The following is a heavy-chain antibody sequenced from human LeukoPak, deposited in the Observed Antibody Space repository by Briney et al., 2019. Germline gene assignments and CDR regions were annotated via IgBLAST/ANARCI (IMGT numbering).Heavy chain of an antibody. CDR2: LDSSGST. V-gene: IGHV4-4*07. CDR3: ARGTSCGSKCFFDY. J-gene: IGHJ4*02. CDR1: GGSISRYY. Sequence: PSETLSLTCKVSGGSISRYYWSWIRQPAGKGLEWIGRLDSSGSTNYNSSLKSRVTMSIDRSQFSLRLTSVTAADTAIYYCARGTSCGSKCFFDYWGQGILVTVSS. D-gene: IGHD2-21*01.